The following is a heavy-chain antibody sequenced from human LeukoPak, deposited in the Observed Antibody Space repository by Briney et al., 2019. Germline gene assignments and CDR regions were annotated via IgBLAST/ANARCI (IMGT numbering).Heavy chain of an antibody. V-gene: IGHV3-30*18. CDR2: ISYDGSNK. CDR3: AKDFDYSGYDLGY. D-gene: IGHD5-12*01. Sequence: PGRSLRLSCAAPGFIFSSYGMHWVRQSPGKGLEWVAVISYDGSNKYYADSVKGRFTISRDNSKNTLYLQMNSLRAEDTAVYYCAKDFDYSGYDLGYWGQGTLVTVSS. J-gene: IGHJ4*02. CDR1: GFIFSSYG.